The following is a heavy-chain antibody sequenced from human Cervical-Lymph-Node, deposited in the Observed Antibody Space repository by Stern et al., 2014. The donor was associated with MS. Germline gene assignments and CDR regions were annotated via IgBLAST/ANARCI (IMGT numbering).Heavy chain of an antibody. CDR1: GFSLGTSGMC. J-gene: IGHJ6*02. Sequence: QVTLRESGPALVKPTQTLTLTCTFSGFSLGTSGMCVSWIRQPPGTALEWLSILTWDDDKYFSTSLKTRLTVSKDTSKNQVVLTVTNVDPADTGTYYCARVPSSVKIFGVVGHGMDVWGQGTTVTVS. CDR3: ARVPSSVKIFGVVGHGMDV. D-gene: IGHD3-3*01. CDR2: LTWDDDK. V-gene: IGHV2-70*01.